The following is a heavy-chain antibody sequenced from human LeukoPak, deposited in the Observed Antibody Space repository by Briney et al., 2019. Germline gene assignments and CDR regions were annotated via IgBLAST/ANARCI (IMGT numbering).Heavy chain of an antibody. D-gene: IGHD3-3*01. Sequence: ASVKVSCKASGYTFTSYGISWVRQAPGQGLEWMGWISAYNGNTDYAQKLQGRVTMTTDTSTSTAYMELRSLRSDDTAVYYCARAVGVVIMGYYYYMDVWGKGTTVTVSS. V-gene: IGHV1-18*01. CDR3: ARAVGVVIMGYYYYMDV. CDR1: GYTFTSYG. J-gene: IGHJ6*03. CDR2: ISAYNGNT.